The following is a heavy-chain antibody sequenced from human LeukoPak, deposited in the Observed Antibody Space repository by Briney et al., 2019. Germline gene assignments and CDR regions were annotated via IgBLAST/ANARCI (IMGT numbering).Heavy chain of an antibody. CDR3: AREPAYYYYYGMDV. D-gene: IGHD1-14*01. V-gene: IGHV4-34*01. CDR1: GVSFSGYY. Sequence: SETLSLTCAVYGVSFSGYYWSWIRQPPGKGLEWIGEINHSGSTNYNPSLKSRVTISVDTSKNQFSLKLSSVTAADTAVYYCAREPAYYYYYGMDVWGQGTTVTVSS. J-gene: IGHJ6*02. CDR2: INHSGST.